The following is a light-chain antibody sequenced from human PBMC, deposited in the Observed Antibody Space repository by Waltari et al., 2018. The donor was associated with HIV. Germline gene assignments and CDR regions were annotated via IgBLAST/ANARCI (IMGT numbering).Light chain of an antibody. CDR1: SSDVGAYNY. J-gene: IGLJ3*02. CDR2: EVT. Sequence: QSALTQPASVSGSPGQSITISCTGSSSDVGAYNYVSWYQTYPGKAPKLMIYEVTNRPSGVSHRFSGSKSGNTASLTISGLQAEDEADYYCTSYTTSSTWVFGGGTKLTVL. CDR3: TSYTTSSTWV. V-gene: IGLV2-14*03.